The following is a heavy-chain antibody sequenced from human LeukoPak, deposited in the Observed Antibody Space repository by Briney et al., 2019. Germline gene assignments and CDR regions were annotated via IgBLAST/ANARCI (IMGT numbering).Heavy chain of an antibody. V-gene: IGHV7-4-1*02. CDR2: INTNTGNP. D-gene: IGHD6-25*01. CDR1: GYTFTSYA. CDR3: ARVAFSSAWTSDDY. Sequence: ASVKVSCKASGYTFTSYAMNWVRQAPGQGLEWMGWINTNTGNPTYAQGFTGQFVFSLDTSVSTAYLQISSLKAEDTAVYYCARVAFSSAWTSDDYWGQGTLVTVSS. J-gene: IGHJ4*02.